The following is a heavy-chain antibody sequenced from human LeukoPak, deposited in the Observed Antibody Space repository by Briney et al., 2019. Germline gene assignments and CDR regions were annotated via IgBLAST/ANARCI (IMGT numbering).Heavy chain of an antibody. CDR2: IYPGDSDT. CDR1: GYSFTSYW. CDR3: ARHDAPSSSIGVSAFDI. Sequence: GESLKISCKGSGYSFTSYWIGWVRQMPGKGLEWMGIIYPGDSDTRYSPSFQGQVTISADKSISTAYLQWSSLKASDTAMYYCARHDAPSSSIGVSAFDIWGQGTMVTVSS. J-gene: IGHJ3*02. D-gene: IGHD6-6*01. V-gene: IGHV5-51*01.